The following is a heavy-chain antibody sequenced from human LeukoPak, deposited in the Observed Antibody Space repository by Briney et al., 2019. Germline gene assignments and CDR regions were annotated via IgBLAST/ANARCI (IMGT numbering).Heavy chain of an antibody. J-gene: IGHJ4*02. CDR2: IYHNGST. Sequence: ASETLSLTCAVSGGSISSGGYSWSWIRQPPGKGLEWIGYIYHNGSTYYNPSLKSRVTISVDRSKNQFSLKLSSVTAADTAVYYCARDLQAVAGYDYWGQGTLVTVSS. V-gene: IGHV4-30-2*01. D-gene: IGHD6-19*01. CDR1: GGSISSGGYS. CDR3: ARDLQAVAGYDY.